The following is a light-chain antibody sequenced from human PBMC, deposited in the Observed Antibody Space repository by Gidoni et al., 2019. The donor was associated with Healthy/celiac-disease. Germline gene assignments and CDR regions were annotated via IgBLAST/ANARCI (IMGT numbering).Light chain of an antibody. J-gene: IGKJ5*01. CDR2: YAS. CDR3: QQRSNWPIT. V-gene: IGKV3-11*01. Sequence: EIVLTQSPATLSLSPGERATLSCRASQSVSSYLAWYQQKPGQAPRLLIYYASNRATGIPARFSGSGSGTDFTLTISSLEPEDFAVYYCQQRSNWPITFXQXTRLEIK. CDR1: QSVSSY.